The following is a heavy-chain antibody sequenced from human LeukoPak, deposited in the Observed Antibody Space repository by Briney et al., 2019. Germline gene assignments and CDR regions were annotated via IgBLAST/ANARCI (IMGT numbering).Heavy chain of an antibody. J-gene: IGHJ3*02. CDR3: AGQPGNGWDLII. V-gene: IGHV1-2*06. CDR1: SHASTAAY. Sequence: SVHCSCPTPSHASTAAYMHSAGQAPAHGLEWMGRIHRNSGGTEYAKKFHGMVAVSSDTSIATGYVELSSLTSDDTAVFYCAGQPGNGWDLIIWGQGTVVSV. D-gene: IGHD6-19*01. CDR2: IHRNSGGT.